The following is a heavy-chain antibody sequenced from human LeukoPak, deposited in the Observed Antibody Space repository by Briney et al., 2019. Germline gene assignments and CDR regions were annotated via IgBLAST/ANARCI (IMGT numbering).Heavy chain of an antibody. CDR3: ARDLNPFSSGYYKDY. CDR1: GYTFTSYG. J-gene: IGHJ4*02. V-gene: IGHV1-18*01. CDR2: ISAHNGNT. Sequence: ASVKVSCKASGYTFTSYGNSWVRQAPGQGLEWMGWISAHNGNTNYAQKLQGRVTMTTDTSTSTAYMELRSLRSDDTAVYYCARDLNPFSSGYYKDYWGQGTLVTVSS. D-gene: IGHD3-22*01.